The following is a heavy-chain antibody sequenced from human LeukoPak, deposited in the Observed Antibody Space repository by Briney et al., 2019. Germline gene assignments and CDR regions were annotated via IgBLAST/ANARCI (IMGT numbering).Heavy chain of an antibody. CDR1: GCTVSSNY. CDR2: IYSGGST. CDR3: ASLRNYYYFDY. J-gene: IGHJ4*02. D-gene: IGHD4-11*01. V-gene: IGHV3-53*01. Sequence: GGSLRLSCAASGCTVSSNYMSWVRQAPGKGLEWVSVIYSGGSTYFADSVKGRFTISRDNSKNTLYLQMNSLRAEDTAVYYCASLRNYYYFDYWGQGTLVTVSS.